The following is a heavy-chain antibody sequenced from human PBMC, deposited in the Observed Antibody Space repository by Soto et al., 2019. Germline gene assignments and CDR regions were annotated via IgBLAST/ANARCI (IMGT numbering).Heavy chain of an antibody. CDR2: INHSGST. J-gene: IGHJ6*02. Sequence: SETLSLTCAFYGWSFSGYYWSLIRQPPGKGLEWIGEINHSGSTNYSPSLRSRLTITKDTSKNQVVLTMTNMDPVDTATYYCIQSRCGGDCLQSYASYYYYGMDVWGQGTTVTVSS. CDR3: IQSRCGGDCLQSYASYYYYGMDV. V-gene: IGHV4-34*03. CDR1: GWSFSGYY. D-gene: IGHD2-21*02.